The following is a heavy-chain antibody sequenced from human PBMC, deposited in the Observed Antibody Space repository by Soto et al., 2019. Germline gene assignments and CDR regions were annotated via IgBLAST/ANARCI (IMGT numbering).Heavy chain of an antibody. CDR1: GFTFSNYG. J-gene: IGHJ4*02. Sequence: QVQLVESGGGVVQPGRSLRLSCAASGFTFSNYGMHWVRQAPGKGLEWVAVISYDGTYNYYADSLKGRFTISRDKSKNTQYLQVNSLRAEDTAVYYCAKDMEPHVQGYDSDGYYEDWGQGTLVTVSS. V-gene: IGHV3-30*18. CDR3: AKDMEPHVQGYDSDGYYED. D-gene: IGHD3-22*01. CDR2: ISYDGTYN.